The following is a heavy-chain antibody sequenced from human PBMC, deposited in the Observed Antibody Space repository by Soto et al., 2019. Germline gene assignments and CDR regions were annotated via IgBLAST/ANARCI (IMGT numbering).Heavy chain of an antibody. D-gene: IGHD5-18*01. V-gene: IGHV5-10-1*01. Sequence: PGESLKISCKGSGYSFAGYWITWVRQKPGKGLEWMGRIDPSDSQTYYSPSFRGHVTISVTKSITTVFLQWSSLRASDTAMYYCARQIDGSDTGPNFQHYFCSWGQGTPGTVSS. CDR3: ARQIDGSDTGPNFQHYFCS. J-gene: IGHJ4*02. CDR2: IDPSDSQT. CDR1: GYSFAGYW.